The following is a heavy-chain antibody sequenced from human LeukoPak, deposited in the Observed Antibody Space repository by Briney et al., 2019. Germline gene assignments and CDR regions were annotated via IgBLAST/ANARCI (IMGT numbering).Heavy chain of an antibody. CDR2: INPSGGST. J-gene: IGHJ4*02. CDR3: AREYSGSRKTGYFDY. Sequence: GASVKVSCKASGYTFTSYYMHWVRQAPGQGLEWMGIINPSGGSTSYAQKFQGRVTMTGDTSTSTVYMELSSLRSEDTAVYYCAREYSGSRKTGYFDYWGQGTLVTVSS. CDR1: GYTFTSYY. D-gene: IGHD1-26*01. V-gene: IGHV1-46*01.